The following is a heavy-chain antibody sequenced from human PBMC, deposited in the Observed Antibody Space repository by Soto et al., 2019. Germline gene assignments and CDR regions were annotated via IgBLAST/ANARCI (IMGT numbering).Heavy chain of an antibody. Sequence: SETLSLTCTVSGGSTSSYYWSWIRQPPGKGLEWIGYIYYSGSTNYNPSLKSRVTISVDTSKNQFSLKLSSVTAADTAVYYCASLCLDYGDNWFYFWGQRTLVTVSS. CDR1: GGSTSSYY. CDR2: IYYSGST. V-gene: IGHV4-59*01. D-gene: IGHD4-17*01. J-gene: IGHJ5*01. CDR3: ASLCLDYGDNWFYF.